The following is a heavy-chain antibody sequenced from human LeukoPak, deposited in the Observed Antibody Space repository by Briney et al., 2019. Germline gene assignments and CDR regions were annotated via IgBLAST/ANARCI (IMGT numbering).Heavy chain of an antibody. CDR3: AKINRRLLWFGEPPGDY. Sequence: GGSLRLSCAASGFTFSSYAMSWVRQAPGKGLEWVSAISGSGGSTYYADSVKGRFTISRDNSKNTLYLQMNSLRAEDTAVYYCAKINRRLLWFGEPPGDYWGQGTLVTVSS. D-gene: IGHD3-10*01. J-gene: IGHJ4*02. CDR2: ISGSGGST. V-gene: IGHV3-23*01. CDR1: GFTFSSYA.